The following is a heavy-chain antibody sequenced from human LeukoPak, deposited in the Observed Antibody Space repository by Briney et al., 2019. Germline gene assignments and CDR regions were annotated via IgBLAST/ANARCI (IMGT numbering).Heavy chain of an antibody. Sequence: GGSLRLSCAASGFTFSNAWMSWVRQAPGKGLEWVGRIKSKTDGGTTDYAAPVKGRFTISRDDSKNTLYLQMNSLKTEDTAVYYCTTDYPRDYSNFVDYWGQGTLVTVSS. V-gene: IGHV3-15*05. CDR2: IKSKTDGGTT. CDR1: GFTFSNAW. D-gene: IGHD4-11*01. J-gene: IGHJ4*02. CDR3: TTDYPRDYSNFVDY.